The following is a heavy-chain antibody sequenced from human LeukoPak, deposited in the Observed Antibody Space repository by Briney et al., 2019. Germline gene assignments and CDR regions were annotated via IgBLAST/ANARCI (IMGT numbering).Heavy chain of an antibody. J-gene: IGHJ4*02. V-gene: IGHV3-30*14. CDR2: ISYDGSNK. Sequence: GGSLRLSCAASGFTFSSYAMHWVRQAPGKGLEWVAVISYDGSNKYYAASVKGRFTISRDNSKNTLYLQMNTLRAEDTAVYYCARGWPPPAAGFDYWGQGTLVTVSS. D-gene: IGHD6-13*01. CDR1: GFTFSSYA. CDR3: ARGWPPPAAGFDY.